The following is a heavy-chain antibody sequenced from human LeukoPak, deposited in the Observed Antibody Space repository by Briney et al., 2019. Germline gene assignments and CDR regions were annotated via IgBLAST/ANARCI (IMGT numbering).Heavy chain of an antibody. V-gene: IGHV3-7*01. D-gene: IGHD3-3*01. CDR2: INQDGSEK. J-gene: IGHJ4*02. CDR1: GFTFSSYW. Sequence: PGGSLRLSRAASGFTFSSYWMSWVRQAPGKGLEWVANINQDGSEKYYVDSVKGRFTISRDNAKNSLYLQMNSLRAEDTAVYYCARDRYYDFWSGYWETYFDYWGQGTLVTVSS. CDR3: ARDRYYDFWSGYWETYFDY.